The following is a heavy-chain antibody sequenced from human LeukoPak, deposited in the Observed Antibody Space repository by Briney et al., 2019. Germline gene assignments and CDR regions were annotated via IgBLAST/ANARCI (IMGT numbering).Heavy chain of an antibody. Sequence: GGSLRLSCAASGFTFSSYNMNWVRQAPGKGLEWVSSISSSSSYIYYADSVKGRFTTSRDNAKNSLYLQMNSLRVEDTAVYYCARDPVGATDYWGQGTLVTVSS. CDR2: ISSSSSYI. D-gene: IGHD1-26*01. CDR3: ARDPVGATDY. V-gene: IGHV3-21*01. CDR1: GFTFSSYN. J-gene: IGHJ4*02.